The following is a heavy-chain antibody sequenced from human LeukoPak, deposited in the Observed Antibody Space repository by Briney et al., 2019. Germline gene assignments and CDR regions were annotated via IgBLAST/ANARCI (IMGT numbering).Heavy chain of an antibody. J-gene: IGHJ4*02. Sequence: ASVTVSFKASGYTFTSYHMHWVRQAPGQGLEWMGKINLSGGSTTYAQKFQGRVTMTTDTSTSTAYMELRSLRSDDTAVYYCARDFGLDSSSWFASFDYWGQGTLVTVSS. CDR1: GYTFTSYH. D-gene: IGHD6-13*01. CDR2: INLSGGST. V-gene: IGHV1-46*01. CDR3: ARDFGLDSSSWFASFDY.